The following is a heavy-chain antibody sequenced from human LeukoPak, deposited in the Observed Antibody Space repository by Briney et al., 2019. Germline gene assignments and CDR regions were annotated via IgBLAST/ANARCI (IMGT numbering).Heavy chain of an antibody. V-gene: IGHV3-74*01. CDR3: AREPYSSSWYYFDY. J-gene: IGHJ4*02. CDR2: INSDGSST. D-gene: IGHD6-13*01. Sequence: GGSLRLSCAASGFTFSSYGMHWVRQAPGKGLVWVSRINSDGSSTSYADSVKGRFTISRDNAKNTLYLQMNSLRAEDTAVYYCAREPYSSSWYYFDYCGQGTLVTVSS. CDR1: GFTFSSYG.